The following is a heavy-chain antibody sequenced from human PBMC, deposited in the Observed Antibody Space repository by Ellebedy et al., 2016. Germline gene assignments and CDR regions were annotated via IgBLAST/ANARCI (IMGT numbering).Heavy chain of an antibody. J-gene: IGHJ5*02. CDR1: GYTFTGYY. D-gene: IGHD2-2*01. Sequence: ASVKVSXKASGYTFTGYYMHWVRQAPGQGLEWMGWINPNSGGTNYAQKFQGRVTMTRDTSTSTVYMELRSLRSDDTAVYYCARGPGAEYCSSTSCYGSWFNPWGQGTLVTVSS. CDR2: INPNSGGT. V-gene: IGHV1-2*02. CDR3: ARGPGAEYCSSTSCYGSWFNP.